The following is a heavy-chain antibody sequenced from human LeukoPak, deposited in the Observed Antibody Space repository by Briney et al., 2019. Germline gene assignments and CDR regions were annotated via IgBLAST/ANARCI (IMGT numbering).Heavy chain of an antibody. CDR2: IYYSGST. D-gene: IGHD4-17*01. CDR1: GGSISSGGYY. CDR3: ARAGTVTTFFDY. V-gene: IGHV4-31*03. J-gene: IGHJ4*02. Sequence: PSQTLSLTCTVSGGSISSGGYYWSWIRQHPGKGLEWIGYIYYSGSTYYNPSLKSRDTISVDTSKNQFSLKLSSVTAADTAVYYCARAGTVTTFFDYWGQGTLVTVSS.